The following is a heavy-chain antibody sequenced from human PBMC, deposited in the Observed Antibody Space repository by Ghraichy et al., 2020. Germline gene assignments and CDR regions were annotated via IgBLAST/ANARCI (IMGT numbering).Heavy chain of an antibody. V-gene: IGHV3-48*02. J-gene: IGHJ4*02. CDR2: INGNSDAI. CDR3: ARDNRWASDY. CDR1: GFTFSAYS. D-gene: IGHD3-16*02. Sequence: GGSLRLSCTASGFTFSAYSMNWVRQAPGKGLEWVSYINGNSDAISYADSVKGRFTISRDNAKNSLYLQMNSLRDEDMSVYYCARDNRWASDYWGQGTLVTVSS.